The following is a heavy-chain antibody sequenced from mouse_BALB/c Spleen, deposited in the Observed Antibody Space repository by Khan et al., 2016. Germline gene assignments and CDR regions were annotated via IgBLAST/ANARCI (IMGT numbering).Heavy chain of an antibody. CDR3: ANDGYYPDWFAD. J-gene: IGHJ3*01. V-gene: IGHV3-2*02. CDR1: GYSITSDYA. CDR2: ITYSGST. D-gene: IGHD2-3*01. Sequence: EVQLQESGPGLVKPSQSLSLTCTVTGYSITSDYAWNWIRQFPGNRLEWLGYITYSGSTTYNPSLKSRISTTRYTSTNQFFLQLNSVITEDTATCYWANDGYYPDWFADWGKGTLVTVSA.